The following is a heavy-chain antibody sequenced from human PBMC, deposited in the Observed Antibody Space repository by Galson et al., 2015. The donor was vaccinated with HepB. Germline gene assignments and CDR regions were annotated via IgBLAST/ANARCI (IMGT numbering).Heavy chain of an antibody. J-gene: IGHJ4*02. D-gene: IGHD6-19*01. CDR1: GFTFSSYG. V-gene: IGHV3-30*18. CDR2: ISYDGSNK. CDR3: AKDKRIAVAGTGGSDY. Sequence: SLRLSCAASGFTFSSYGMHWVRQAPGKGLEWVAVISYDGSNKYYADSVEGRFTISRDNSKNTLYLQMNSLRAEDTAVYYCAKDKRIAVAGTGGSDYWGQGTLVTVSS.